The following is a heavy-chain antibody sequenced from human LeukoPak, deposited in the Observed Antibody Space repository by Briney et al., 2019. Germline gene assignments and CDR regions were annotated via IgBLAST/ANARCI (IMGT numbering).Heavy chain of an antibody. D-gene: IGHD6-13*01. CDR2: INPSGGST. CDR1: GYTFTTYF. Sequence: GASVKVSCKASGYTFTTYFMHWVRQAPGQGLEWMGIINPSGGSTTYAQKFQGRVTMTRDMSTSTVHMELSSLRSEDTAVYYCARRRAAAGLAAFDIWGQGTMVTVSS. J-gene: IGHJ3*02. V-gene: IGHV1-46*01. CDR3: ARRRAAAGLAAFDI.